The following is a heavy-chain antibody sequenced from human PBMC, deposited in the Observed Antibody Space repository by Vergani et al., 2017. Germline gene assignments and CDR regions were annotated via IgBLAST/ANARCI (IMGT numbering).Heavy chain of an antibody. J-gene: IGHJ4*02. D-gene: IGHD2/OR15-2a*01. CDR3: ARDRANFIDY. V-gene: IGHV4-39*07. CDR1: GDSIISRSYY. Sequence: QMQLQESGPGLVKASETLSLTCTVSGDSIISRSYYWGWIRQPPGKGLEWIGSTYNSGSTNYSPSLMSRVTISVDTSKKQFSLKLSSVTAADTAVYYCARDRANFIDYWGQGTLVTVSS. CDR2: TYNSGST.